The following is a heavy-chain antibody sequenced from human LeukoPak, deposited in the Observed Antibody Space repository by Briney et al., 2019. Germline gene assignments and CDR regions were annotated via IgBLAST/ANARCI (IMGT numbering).Heavy chain of an antibody. CDR1: GFTLSSYV. CDR3: ARGFDGNFDY. J-gene: IGHJ4*02. D-gene: IGHD3-9*01. Sequence: GGSLRLSCAASGFTLSSYVMTWVRQAPGKGLEWVSGISGSGGSTYYADSVKGRFTISRDNAKNSLYLQINSLRAEDTALYYCARGFDGNFDYWGQGTLVTVSP. CDR2: ISGSGGST. V-gene: IGHV3-23*01.